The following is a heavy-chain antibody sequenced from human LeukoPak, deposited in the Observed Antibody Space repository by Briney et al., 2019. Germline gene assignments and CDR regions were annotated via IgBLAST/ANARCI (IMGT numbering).Heavy chain of an antibody. CDR2: INPSGGST. J-gene: IGHJ4*02. CDR3: ASSSHYYGSGSYYHHDY. V-gene: IGHV1-46*02. D-gene: IGHD3-10*01. Sequence: ASVKVSCKASGYTFNSYYMHWVRQAPGQGLEWMGIINPSGGSTSYAQKFQGRVTMTRDTSTSTVYMELSSLRSEDTAVYYCASSSHYYGSGSYYHHDYWGQGTLVTVSS. CDR1: GYTFNSYY.